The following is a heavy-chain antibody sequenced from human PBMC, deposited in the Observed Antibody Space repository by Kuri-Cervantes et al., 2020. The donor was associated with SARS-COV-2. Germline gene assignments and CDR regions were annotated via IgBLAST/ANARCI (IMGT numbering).Heavy chain of an antibody. D-gene: IGHD6-6*01. CDR1: TLTFNTYN. CDR3: ARESSSSTYAFDV. Sequence: GESLKISCAASTLTFNTYNMNWVRQAPGKGLEWVSSIAGSLTYYADSVKGRFTISRDNAKNSLYLQMNSLRAEDTALYYCARESSSSTYAFDVWGQGTTVTVSS. V-gene: IGHV3-21*01. J-gene: IGHJ3*01. CDR2: IAGSLT.